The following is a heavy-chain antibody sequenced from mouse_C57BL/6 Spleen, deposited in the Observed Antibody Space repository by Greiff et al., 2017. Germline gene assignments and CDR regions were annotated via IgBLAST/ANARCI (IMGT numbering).Heavy chain of an antibody. CDR2: ISSGSSTI. CDR3: ARRVYGNYGFYAMDY. Sequence: EVQLVESGGGLVKPGGSLKLSCAASGFTFSDYGMNWVRQAPEKGLEWVAYISSGSSTIYYADTVKGRFTMSRDNAKSTPYMQMTSLRSEDSAMYYCARRVYGNYGFYAMDYWGQGTSVTVSS. J-gene: IGHJ4*01. CDR1: GFTFSDYG. V-gene: IGHV5-17*01. D-gene: IGHD2-1*01.